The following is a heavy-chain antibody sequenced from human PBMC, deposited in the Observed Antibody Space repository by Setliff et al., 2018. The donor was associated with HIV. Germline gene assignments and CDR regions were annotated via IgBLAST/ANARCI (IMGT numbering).Heavy chain of an antibody. J-gene: IGHJ6*03. CDR2: IYYSGGT. Sequence: SETLSLTCTVSGGSISSSSHYWGWIRQPPGKGLEWIGSIYYSGGTYYNPSLKSRVTISVDTSKDQFSLKLSSVTAADTAVYYCARYRRFADYIDVWGKGTTVTVSS. CDR1: GGSISSSSHY. V-gene: IGHV4-39*07. CDR3: ARYRRFADYIDV. D-gene: IGHD1-26*01.